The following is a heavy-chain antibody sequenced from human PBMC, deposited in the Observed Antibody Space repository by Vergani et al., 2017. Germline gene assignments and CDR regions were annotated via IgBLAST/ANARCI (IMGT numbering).Heavy chain of an antibody. CDR3: ARGGVAYCRSTSGYTHWFDP. V-gene: IGHV1-69*01. Sequence: QVQLVQSGAEVKKPGSSVKVSCKASGGTFSSYAISWVRQAPGQGLEWMGGIIPIFGTANYAQKFQGRVTITADESTSTAYMELSSLRSEDTAVYYCARGGVAYCRSTSGYTHWFDPWGQGTLVTVSS. D-gene: IGHD2-2*02. J-gene: IGHJ5*02. CDR2: IIPIFGTA. CDR1: GGTFSSYA.